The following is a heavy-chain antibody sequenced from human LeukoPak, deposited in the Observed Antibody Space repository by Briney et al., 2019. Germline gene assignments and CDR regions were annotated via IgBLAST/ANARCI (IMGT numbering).Heavy chain of an antibody. Sequence: GGSLRLSCAASGFTLSNYALSWVRQAPGKGLEWVSAISGSSTLYADFVKGRFTISRDNSRNTVYLQMNNLRAEDTAVYYCARDPGYWAVYYFDYWAQGTLVTVSS. CDR1: GFTLSNYA. CDR3: ARDPGYWAVYYFDY. CDR2: ISGSST. V-gene: IGHV3-23*01. D-gene: IGHD2-8*02. J-gene: IGHJ4*02.